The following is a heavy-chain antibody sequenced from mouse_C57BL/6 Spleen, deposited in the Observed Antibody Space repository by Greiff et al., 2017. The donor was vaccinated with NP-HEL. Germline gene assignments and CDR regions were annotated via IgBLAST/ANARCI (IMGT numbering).Heavy chain of an antibody. CDR2: IWSGGST. CDR3: ARTGGSSYGGFAY. V-gene: IGHV2-2*01. D-gene: IGHD1-1*01. CDR1: GFSLTSYG. J-gene: IGHJ3*01. Sequence: VKLMESGPGLVQPSQSLSITCTVSGFSLTSYGVHWVRQSPGKGLEWLGVIWSGGSTDYNAAFISRLSISKDNSKSQVFFKMNSLQADDTAIYYCARTGGSSYGGFAYWGQGTLVTVSA.